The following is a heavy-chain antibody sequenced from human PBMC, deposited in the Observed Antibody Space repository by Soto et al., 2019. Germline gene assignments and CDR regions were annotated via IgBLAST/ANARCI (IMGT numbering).Heavy chain of an antibody. J-gene: IGHJ6*02. CDR1: GYSFTSYW. CDR3: ARRYSSSWYSGYYYYGMDV. D-gene: IGHD6-13*01. Sequence: PGESLKISCKGSGYSFTSYWISWVRQMPGKGLEWMGRIDPSDSYTNYSPSFQGHVTISADKSISTAYLQWSSLKASDTAMYYCARRYSSSWYSGYYYYGMDVWGQGTTVTVSS. V-gene: IGHV5-10-1*01. CDR2: IDPSDSYT.